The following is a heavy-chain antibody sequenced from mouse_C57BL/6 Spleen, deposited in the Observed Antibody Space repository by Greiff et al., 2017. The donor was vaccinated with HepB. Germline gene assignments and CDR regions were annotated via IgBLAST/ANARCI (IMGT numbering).Heavy chain of an antibody. CDR3: SRPPYYYGSREYYFDY. CDR1: GFTFSSYG. V-gene: IGHV5-6*01. D-gene: IGHD1-1*01. Sequence: EVHLVESGGDLVKPGGSLKLSCAASGFTFSSYGMSWVRQTPDKRLEWVATISSGGSYTFYPDSVKGRFTISRDNAKNTLYLQMSSLKSEDTAMYYCSRPPYYYGSREYYFDYWGQGTTLTVSS. CDR2: ISSGGSYT. J-gene: IGHJ2*01.